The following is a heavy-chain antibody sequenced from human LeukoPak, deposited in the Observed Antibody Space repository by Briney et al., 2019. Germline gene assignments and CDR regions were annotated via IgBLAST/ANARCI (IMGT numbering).Heavy chain of an antibody. D-gene: IGHD5-18*01. J-gene: IGHJ4*02. V-gene: IGHV3-74*01. CDR1: GFTLSSYW. Sequence: GASMRLYCEASGFTLSSYWMHLGRQAQVSRLVWVSRIKSDGSTTTYADSVKGRFTISRDNAKNTLYLQMNSLRAEDTAVYYCARVVDTHFDYWGQGTLVTVSS. CDR3: ARVVDTHFDY. CDR2: IKSDGSTT.